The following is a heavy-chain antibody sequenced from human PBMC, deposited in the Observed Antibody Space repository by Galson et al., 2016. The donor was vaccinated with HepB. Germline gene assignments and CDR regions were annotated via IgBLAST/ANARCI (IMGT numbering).Heavy chain of an antibody. V-gene: IGHV3-11*06. D-gene: IGHD6-13*01. CDR3: AREPNSSSWFDY. J-gene: IGHJ5*01. Sequence: SLRLSCAASGFTFSDYYMSWIRQAPGKGLQWVSYISSRSGFYTNYADSVKGRFTTSRDNAKNSLYLHMNSLRVEDTAVYFCAREPNSSSWFDYWGQGTLVTVSS. CDR2: ISSRSGFYT. CDR1: GFTFSDYY.